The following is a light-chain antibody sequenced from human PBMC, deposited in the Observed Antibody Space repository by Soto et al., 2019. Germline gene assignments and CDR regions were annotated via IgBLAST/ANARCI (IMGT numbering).Light chain of an antibody. Sequence: IQMTETRSTRSASVGDRVTITCRASQSISNSLAWYQQKPGKAPKLLIYDASALPRGVPSRFSGSGSGTKFTLTIASLQPDDFATYYCQQYETFSGTFGPGTKVDIK. J-gene: IGKJ1*01. CDR2: DAS. V-gene: IGKV1-5*01. CDR3: QQYETFSGT. CDR1: QSISNS.